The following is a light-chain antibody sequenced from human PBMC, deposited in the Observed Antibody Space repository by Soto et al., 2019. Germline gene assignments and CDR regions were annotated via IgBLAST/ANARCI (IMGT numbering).Light chain of an antibody. CDR1: SSDIGGYNY. CDR2: EVT. J-gene: IGLJ1*01. Sequence: QSVLTQPASVSGSPGQSITISCTGTSSDIGGYNYVSWYQQHPGKAPKLVISEVTNRPSGVSNRFSGSKSGNKASLTISGLQTEDEADYYCCSYTITSTPFVLGTGTKVTVL. CDR3: CSYTITSTPFV. V-gene: IGLV2-14*01.